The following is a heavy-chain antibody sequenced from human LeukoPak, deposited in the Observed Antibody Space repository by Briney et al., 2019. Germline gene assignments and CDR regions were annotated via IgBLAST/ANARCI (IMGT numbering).Heavy chain of an antibody. D-gene: IGHD5-24*01. Sequence: PGGSLRLSCAASEFTFSRYWIHWVRQAPGQGLVWVSRINSDGTSTIYADSVKSRFTISRDNAKNTLYLQMNSLRAEDTAVYYCARARRDGYNVFDYWGQGALVTVSS. CDR3: ARARRDGYNVFDY. V-gene: IGHV3-74*01. CDR2: INSDGTST. J-gene: IGHJ4*02. CDR1: EFTFSRYW.